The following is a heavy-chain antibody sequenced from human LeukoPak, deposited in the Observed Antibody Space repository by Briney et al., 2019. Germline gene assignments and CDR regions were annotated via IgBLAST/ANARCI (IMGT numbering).Heavy chain of an antibody. Sequence: GGSLRLSCAASGFTFSSYSMNWVRQAPGRGLEWVSSISSTSSYIYYPDSMKGRFTISRDNSKNSLYLQMNSLRAEDTAVYYCARASSGWAVDLYYFDYWGQGTLVTVSS. CDR3: ARASSGWAVDLYYFDY. CDR2: ISSTSSYI. J-gene: IGHJ4*02. D-gene: IGHD6-19*01. CDR1: GFTFSSYS. V-gene: IGHV3-21*01.